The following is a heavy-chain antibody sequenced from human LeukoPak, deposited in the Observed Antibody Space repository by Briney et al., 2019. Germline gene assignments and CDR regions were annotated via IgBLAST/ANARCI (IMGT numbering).Heavy chain of an antibody. J-gene: IGHJ4*02. V-gene: IGHV3-23*01. D-gene: IGHD3-10*01. Sequence: GGSLRLSCAASGYTFKNYAMYWVREAPGKGLEWVSAIIESGESTYYTDSVKGRFTISRDNSKNTLYLQMNSLRAEDTAFYYCAKGSAQYYFDSWGQGTLVTVSS. CDR2: IIESGEST. CDR1: GYTFKNYA. CDR3: AKGSAQYYFDS.